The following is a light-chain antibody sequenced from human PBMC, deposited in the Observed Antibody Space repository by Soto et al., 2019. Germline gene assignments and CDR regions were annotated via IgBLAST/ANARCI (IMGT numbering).Light chain of an antibody. CDR2: GAS. Sequence: EVVLTQSPCTLSLSPGERATLSCRASQSVSSNYLAWYQQNAGQAPRLLIYGASSRATGIPDRFSGSGSGTDFTLTISRLEPEDFAVYYCLQYGTSPVAFGQGTKVDI. J-gene: IGKJ1*01. V-gene: IGKV3-20*01. CDR3: LQYGTSPVA. CDR1: QSVSSNY.